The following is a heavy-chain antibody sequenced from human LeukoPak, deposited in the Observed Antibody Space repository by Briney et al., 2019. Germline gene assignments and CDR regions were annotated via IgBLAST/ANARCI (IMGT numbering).Heavy chain of an antibody. V-gene: IGHV3-53*01. Sequence: GGSLRLSCAASGFTVSSNYMSWVRQAPGKGLEWVSVIYSGGSTYYADSVKGRFTISRDNSKNTLYLQMNSLRAEDTAVYYCARDQGPITAVGTFDYWGQGTLVTVSS. CDR2: IYSGGST. CDR1: GFTVSSNY. D-gene: IGHD6-13*01. CDR3: ARDQGPITAVGTFDY. J-gene: IGHJ4*02.